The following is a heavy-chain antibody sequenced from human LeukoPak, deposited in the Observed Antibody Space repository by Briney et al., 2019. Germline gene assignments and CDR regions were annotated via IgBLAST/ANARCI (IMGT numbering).Heavy chain of an antibody. CDR1: GGTFSSYA. D-gene: IGHD2-2*01. J-gene: IGHJ4*02. CDR2: IIPIFGTV. CDR3: ARSAVPAATPVPYYFDY. V-gene: IGHV1-69*05. Sequence: SVKVSCKASGGTFSSYAISWVRQAPGQGLEWMGGIIPIFGTVNYAQKFQGRVTITTDESTSTAYMELSSLRSEDTAVYYCARSAVPAATPVPYYFDYWGQGTLVTVSS.